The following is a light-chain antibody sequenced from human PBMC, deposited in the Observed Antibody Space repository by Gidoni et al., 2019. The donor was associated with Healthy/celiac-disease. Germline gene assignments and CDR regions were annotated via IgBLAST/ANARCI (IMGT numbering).Light chain of an antibody. CDR1: QSVSSY. CDR3: QQRSNWPPEIT. J-gene: IGKJ3*01. CDR2: DAS. Sequence: DIVLTQSPATLSLSPGERATLSCRASQSVSSYLAWYQQKPGQAPRLLIYDASNRATGSPARFSGSGSGTDFTLTISSLEPEDFAVYYCQQRSNWPPEITFGPGTKVDIK. V-gene: IGKV3-11*01.